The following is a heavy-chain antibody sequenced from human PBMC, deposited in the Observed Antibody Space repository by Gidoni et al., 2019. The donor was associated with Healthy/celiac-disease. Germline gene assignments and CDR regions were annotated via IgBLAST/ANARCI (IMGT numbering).Heavy chain of an antibody. V-gene: IGHV4-31*03. CDR2: IYYSGST. CDR1: GGSISSGGYY. CDR3: ARMGSGWYFDL. Sequence: QVQLQESGPGLEKTSQTLYLTCTVSGGSISSGGYYWSGIRQHPGKCLEWIGYIYYSGSTYYNPSLKSRVTISVDTSKNQFSLKLSSVTAADTAVYYCARMGSGWYFDLWGRGTLVTVSS. J-gene: IGHJ2*01.